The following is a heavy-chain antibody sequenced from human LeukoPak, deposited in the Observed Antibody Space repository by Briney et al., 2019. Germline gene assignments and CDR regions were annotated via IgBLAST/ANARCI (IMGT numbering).Heavy chain of an antibody. Sequence: ASVKVSCKTSGSTFTGAYMHWVRQAPGQGLEWRGWVNPNSGETKIAQNFQGRVTMTTDTSIRTVYMDLGGLRSDDTAVYYCARVLFNSGYNYWGQGSLVTVSS. CDR1: GSTFTGAY. CDR2: VNPNSGET. J-gene: IGHJ4*02. D-gene: IGHD3-9*01. CDR3: ARVLFNSGYNY. V-gene: IGHV1-2*02.